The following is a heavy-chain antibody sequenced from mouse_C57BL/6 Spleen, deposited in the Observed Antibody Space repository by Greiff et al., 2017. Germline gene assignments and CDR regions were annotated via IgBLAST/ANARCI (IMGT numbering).Heavy chain of an antibody. CDR2: IHPNSGST. CDR3: ARGRITTVVDLYFDV. J-gene: IGHJ1*03. D-gene: IGHD1-1*01. Sequence: QVQLQQPGAELVKPGASVKLSCKASGYTFTSYWMHWVKQRPGQGLEWIGMIHPNSGSTNYNEKFKSKATLTVDKSSSTAYMQLSSLTSEDSAVYYCARGRITTVVDLYFDVWGTGTTVTVSS. CDR1: GYTFTSYW. V-gene: IGHV1-64*01.